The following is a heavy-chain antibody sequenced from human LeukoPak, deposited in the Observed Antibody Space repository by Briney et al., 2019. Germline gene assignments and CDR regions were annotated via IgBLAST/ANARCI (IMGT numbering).Heavy chain of an antibody. Sequence: GASVKLSCKASGYTFTSYGISWVRQAPGQGLEWMGWISAYNGNTNYAQKLQGRVTMTTDTSTSTAYMELRSLRSDDTAVYYCARDGYCSSTSCPFDPWGQGTLVTVSS. D-gene: IGHD2-2*03. CDR2: ISAYNGNT. J-gene: IGHJ5*02. CDR1: GYTFTSYG. CDR3: ARDGYCSSTSCPFDP. V-gene: IGHV1-18*01.